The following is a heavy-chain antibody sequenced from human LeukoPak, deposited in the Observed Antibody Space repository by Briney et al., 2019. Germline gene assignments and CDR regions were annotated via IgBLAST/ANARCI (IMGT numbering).Heavy chain of an antibody. D-gene: IGHD6-19*01. CDR2: IDARSGIT. Sequence: GGSLRLSCAASGFTFTIFGLNWVRQAPGKGPEWISYIDARSGITYYADSVQGRFTISRDDARESVFLQMDGLRVDDTAVYYCASGGGWVFFNWGQGTLVTVSS. V-gene: IGHV3-48*01. J-gene: IGHJ4*02. CDR3: ASGGGWVFFN. CDR1: GFTFTIFG.